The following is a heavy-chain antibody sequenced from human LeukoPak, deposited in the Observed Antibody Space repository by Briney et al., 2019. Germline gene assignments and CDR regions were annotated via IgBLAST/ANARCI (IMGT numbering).Heavy chain of an antibody. CDR1: GFTFSSYA. Sequence: GGSLRLSCAASGFTFSSYAMSWVRHAPGKGLEWVSAISGSGGSTYYADSVKGRFTISRDNSKNTLYLQMNSLRAEDTAVYYCAKFLPTHIVVANYYFDYWGQGTLVTVSS. J-gene: IGHJ4*02. CDR2: ISGSGGST. CDR3: AKFLPTHIVVANYYFDY. V-gene: IGHV3-23*01. D-gene: IGHD2-21*01.